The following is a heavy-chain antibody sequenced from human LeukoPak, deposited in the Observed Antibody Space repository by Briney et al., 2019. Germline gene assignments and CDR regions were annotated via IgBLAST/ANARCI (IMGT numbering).Heavy chain of an antibody. CDR2: ISYDGSNK. CDR1: GFTFSSYA. V-gene: IGHV3-30-3*01. J-gene: IGHJ4*02. Sequence: GGSLRLSCAASGFTFSSYAMHWVRQAPGKGLEWVAVISYDGSNKYYADSVKGRFTISRDNSKNTLYLQMNSLRAEDTAVYHCARPDKLEGSFFDYWGQGTLVTVSS. CDR3: ARPDKLEGSFFDY. D-gene: IGHD1-1*01.